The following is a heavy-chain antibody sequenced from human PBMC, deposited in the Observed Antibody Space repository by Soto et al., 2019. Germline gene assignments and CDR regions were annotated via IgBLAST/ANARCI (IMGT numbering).Heavy chain of an antibody. CDR3: AKEGWELGPTYYYYGMDV. D-gene: IGHD1-26*01. CDR1: GFTFSSYA. J-gene: IGHJ6*04. CDR2: ISGSGGST. Sequence: GGSLRLSCAASGFTFSSYAMSWVRQAPGKGLEWVSAISGSGGSTYYADSVKSRFTISRDNSKNTLYLQMNSLRAEDTAVYYCAKEGWELGPTYYYYGMDVWGKGTKVTV. V-gene: IGHV3-23*01.